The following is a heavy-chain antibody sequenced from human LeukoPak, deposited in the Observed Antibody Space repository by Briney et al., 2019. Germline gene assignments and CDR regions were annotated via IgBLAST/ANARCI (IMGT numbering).Heavy chain of an antibody. D-gene: IGHD5-12*01. CDR3: ARVRDRLRNCDY. J-gene: IGHJ4*02. CDR1: GGSFSGYY. CDR2: INHSGST. V-gene: IGHV4-34*01. Sequence: SETLSLTCAVYGGSFSGYYWSWILQPPGKGLEWIGEINHSGSTNYNPSLKSRVTISVDTSKNQFSLKLSSVTAADTAVYYCARVRDRLRNCDYWGQGTLVTVSS.